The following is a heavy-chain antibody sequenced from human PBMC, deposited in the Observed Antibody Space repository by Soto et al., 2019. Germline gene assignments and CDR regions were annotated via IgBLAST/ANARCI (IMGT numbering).Heavy chain of an antibody. Sequence: PWGSLTLSCAASGFSISHYYMYWIRQAPGKGLEWVSYISSSSSYTNYADSVKGGFTISRDNAKNSLYLQMNSLRAEDTAVYYCVRDQSPYGESIFDSWCQGTRVTVLS. CDR1: GFSISHYY. CDR3: VRDQSPYGESIFDS. V-gene: IGHV3-11*05. J-gene: IGHJ4*02. CDR2: ISSSSSYT. D-gene: IGHD4-17*01.